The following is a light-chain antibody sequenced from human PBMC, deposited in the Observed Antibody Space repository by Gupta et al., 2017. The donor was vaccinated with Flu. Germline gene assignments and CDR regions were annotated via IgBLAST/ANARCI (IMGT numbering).Light chain of an antibody. CDR2: KDS. CDR3: QSADSTETYVV. CDR1: TLPKQF. Sequence: SYELPQPPSASVSPGQTARITCSGDTLPKQFAYWYQQKPGQASVLVVSKDSERPSGIPERFSGSSSGTTVTLTISGVQAEEEADYYCQSADSTETYVVFGGGTKLTVL. V-gene: IGLV3-25*02. J-gene: IGLJ2*01.